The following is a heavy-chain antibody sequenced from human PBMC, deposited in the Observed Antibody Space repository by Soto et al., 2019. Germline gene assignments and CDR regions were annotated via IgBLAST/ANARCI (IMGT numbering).Heavy chain of an antibody. Sequence: SGPTLVNPTQTLTLTCTFSGFSLSTSGMCVGWIRQPPGKALEWLARIDWDNDKYYTTSLKTRLTISKDTSKNQVVLTMTNMDPVDTATYYCARATYSSGLDYWGQGTLVTVSS. CDR2: IDWDNDK. V-gene: IGHV2-70*11. CDR3: ARATYSSGLDY. J-gene: IGHJ4*02. CDR1: GFSLSTSGMC. D-gene: IGHD6-19*01.